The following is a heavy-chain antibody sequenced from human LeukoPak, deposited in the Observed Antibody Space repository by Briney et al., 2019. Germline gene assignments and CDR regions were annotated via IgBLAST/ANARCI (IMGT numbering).Heavy chain of an antibody. J-gene: IGHJ6*03. D-gene: IGHD1-14*01. V-gene: IGHV1-46*01. Sequence: ASVKVSCKASGYTFTNYYMHWVRQAPGQGLEWMGIINPSGGSTGYAQKFQGRVTMTRDTSTSTVYMELSSLRSDDTAVYYCARSSGRSPNRDYMDVWGKGTTVTISS. CDR2: INPSGGST. CDR1: GYTFTNYY. CDR3: ARSSGRSPNRDYMDV.